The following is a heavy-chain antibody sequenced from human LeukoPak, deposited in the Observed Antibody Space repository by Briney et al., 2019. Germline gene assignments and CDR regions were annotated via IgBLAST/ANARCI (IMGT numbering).Heavy chain of an antibody. V-gene: IGHV4-4*07. J-gene: IGHJ5*02. CDR1: GGSISSYY. CDR3: ARVVPAASRRFGWFDP. CDR2: IYTSGST. Sequence: SETLSLTCTVSGGSISSYYWSWIRQPAGKGLEWIGRIYTSGSTNYNPSLKSRVTMPVDTSKNQFSLKLSSVTAADTAVYYCARVVPAASRRFGWFDPWGRGTLVTVSS. D-gene: IGHD2-2*01.